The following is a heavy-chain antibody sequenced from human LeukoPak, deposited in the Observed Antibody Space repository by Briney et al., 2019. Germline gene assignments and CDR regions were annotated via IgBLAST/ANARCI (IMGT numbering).Heavy chain of an antibody. J-gene: IGHJ5*02. D-gene: IGHD4/OR15-4a*01. Sequence: GGSLRLFCAAYGFTFRRYWMHWVRQAPGKGLVWVARVNSDGFSTTYADSVKGRFTISRDNTKSTLYLQMNRLRAEDTAVYYCTRDYGAWGQGTLVTVSS. V-gene: IGHV3-74*01. CDR2: VNSDGFST. CDR3: TRDYGA. CDR1: GFTFRRYW.